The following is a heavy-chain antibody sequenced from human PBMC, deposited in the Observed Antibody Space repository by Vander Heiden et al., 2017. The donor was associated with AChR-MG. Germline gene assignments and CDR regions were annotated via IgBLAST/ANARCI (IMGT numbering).Heavy chain of an antibody. D-gene: IGHD2-15*01. CDR3: AREGPRYCSGGSCYLVAFDI. Sequence: QVQLQQWGAGLLKPSETLSLTCAVYGGSFSGYYWSWIRQPPGKGLEWIGEINHSGSTNYNPSLKSRVTISVDTSKNQFYLKLSSVTAADTAVYYCAREGPRYCSGGSCYLVAFDIWGQGTMVTVSS. J-gene: IGHJ3*02. CDR2: INHSGST. CDR1: GGSFSGYY. V-gene: IGHV4-34*01.